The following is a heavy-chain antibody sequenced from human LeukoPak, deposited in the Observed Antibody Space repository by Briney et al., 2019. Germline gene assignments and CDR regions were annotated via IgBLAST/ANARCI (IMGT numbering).Heavy chain of an antibody. V-gene: IGHV3-23*01. D-gene: IGHD3-10*01. J-gene: IGHJ4*02. CDR2: ISGSGDNT. Sequence: PGGSLRLSCAASGFTFSTYAMTCVRQAPGKGLEWVSVISGSGDNTYYADSVKGRFTISRDNSKNTLYLQMSSLRAEDTAVYYCAKDLWFGDLSPLGYWGRGTLVTVSS. CDR3: AKDLWFGDLSPLGY. CDR1: GFTFSTYA.